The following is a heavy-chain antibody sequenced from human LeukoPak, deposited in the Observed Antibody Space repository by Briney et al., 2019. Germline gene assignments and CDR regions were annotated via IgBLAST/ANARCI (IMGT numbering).Heavy chain of an antibody. D-gene: IGHD5-18*01. CDR1: GGSISSYY. Sequence: SETLSLTCTVSGGSISSYYWNWIRQPPGKGLEYIGYIFYSGRTNYNPSLKSRVTISVDTSKNWFSLRLTSVTAADTAVYYCARGQKYTYGYTVTELGSRYFDYWGQGALVTVSS. CDR3: ARGQKYTYGYTVTELGSRYFDY. V-gene: IGHV4-59*01. J-gene: IGHJ4*02. CDR2: IFYSGRT.